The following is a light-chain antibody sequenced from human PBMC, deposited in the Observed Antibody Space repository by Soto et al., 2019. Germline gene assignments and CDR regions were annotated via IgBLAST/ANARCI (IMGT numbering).Light chain of an antibody. Sequence: AIQLTQSPSSLSASVGDRVTITCRASQDIRGALAWYQQKPGKAPKMLIYDVSTLESGVPLRFSGSSSGTDFTLTISSLQPVDFATYYCQPFNSYPISFGQGTRLAIK. CDR3: QPFNSYPIS. CDR1: QDIRGA. V-gene: IGKV1-13*02. CDR2: DVS. J-gene: IGKJ5*01.